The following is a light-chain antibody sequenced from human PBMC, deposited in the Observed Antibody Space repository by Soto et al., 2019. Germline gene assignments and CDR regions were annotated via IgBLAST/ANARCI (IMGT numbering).Light chain of an antibody. CDR2: EVS. CDR1: GSDVGSYKY. CDR3: SAYTSLSSLGV. V-gene: IGLV2-14*01. Sequence: QSALTQPASVSGSPGQSITISCTGTGSDVGSYKYVSWYQQHPGKAPNLIIFEVSNRPSGVSDRFSGSKSGNTASLTISGLQAEDEADYYGSAYTSLSSLGVFGTGTKLTVL. J-gene: IGLJ1*01.